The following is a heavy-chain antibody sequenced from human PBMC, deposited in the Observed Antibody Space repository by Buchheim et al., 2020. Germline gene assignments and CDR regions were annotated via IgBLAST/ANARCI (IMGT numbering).Heavy chain of an antibody. CDR1: GGTLSSYA. D-gene: IGHD4-23*01. CDR2: IIPIFGTA. V-gene: IGHV1-69*01. J-gene: IGHJ6*03. Sequence: QVQLVQSGAEVKKPGSSVKVSCKASGGTLSSYAISWVRQAPGQGLEWMGGIIPIFGTANYAQKFQGRVTITADESTSTAYMELSSLRSEDTAVYYCASNGDYGGNPYQYYYYYMDVWGKGTT. CDR3: ASNGDYGGNPYQYYYYYMDV.